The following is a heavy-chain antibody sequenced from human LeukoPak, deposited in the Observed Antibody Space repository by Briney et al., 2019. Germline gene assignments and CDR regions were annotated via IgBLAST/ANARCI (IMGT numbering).Heavy chain of an antibody. D-gene: IGHD1-26*01. V-gene: IGHV3-30*03. Sequence: GGFLRLSCAASGFTFSSYGMHWVRQAPGKGLEWVAVISYDGSNKYYADSVKGRFTISRDNSKNTLYLQMNSLRAEDTAVYYCARGGGSYDIYFDYWGQGTLVTVSS. CDR1: GFTFSSYG. J-gene: IGHJ4*02. CDR2: ISYDGSNK. CDR3: ARGGGSYDIYFDY.